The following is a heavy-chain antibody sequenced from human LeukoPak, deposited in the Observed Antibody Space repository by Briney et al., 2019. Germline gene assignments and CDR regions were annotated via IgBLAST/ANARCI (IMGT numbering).Heavy chain of an antibody. CDR1: GFTFSTYA. CDR3: AKASSPSSGCITY. D-gene: IGHD3-22*01. Sequence: PGGSLRLSCAASGFTFSTYAMSWVRQAPGRGLEWVSGISGTGGNTDHADSVKGGFTISRDNSKDTLYLQMNSLRAEDTAIYYCAKASSPSSGCITYWGQGTLVTASS. J-gene: IGHJ4*02. CDR2: ISGTGGNT. V-gene: IGHV3-23*01.